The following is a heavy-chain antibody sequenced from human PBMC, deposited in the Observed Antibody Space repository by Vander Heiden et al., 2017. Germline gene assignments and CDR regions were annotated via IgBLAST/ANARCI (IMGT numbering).Heavy chain of an antibody. Sequence: EVQLLESGGGLVQPGGSLRLSCAASGFTFSSYAMSWVRQAPGKGLEWVSAISGSGDSTYYEDSVKGRFTISRDNSKNTLYLQMNSLRAEDTAVYYCAKAAILGGYYYYGMDVWGQGTTVTVSS. CDR2: ISGSGDST. CDR1: GFTFSSYA. V-gene: IGHV3-23*01. J-gene: IGHJ6*02. CDR3: AKAAILGGYYYYGMDV.